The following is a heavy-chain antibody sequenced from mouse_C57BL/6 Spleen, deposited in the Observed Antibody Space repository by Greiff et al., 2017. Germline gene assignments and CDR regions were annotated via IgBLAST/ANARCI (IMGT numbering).Heavy chain of an antibody. D-gene: IGHD1-1*01. J-gene: IGHJ4*01. CDR1: GYTFTSYW. V-gene: IGHV1-52*01. CDR3: AVLRDYYAMDY. Sequence: QVQLQQSGAELVRPGSSVKLSCKASGYTFTSYWMHWVKQRPIQGLEWIGNIDPSDSETHYNQKFKDKATLTVDKSSSTAYMQLSSLTSEDSAVYYCAVLRDYYAMDYWGQGTSVTVSS. CDR2: IDPSDSET.